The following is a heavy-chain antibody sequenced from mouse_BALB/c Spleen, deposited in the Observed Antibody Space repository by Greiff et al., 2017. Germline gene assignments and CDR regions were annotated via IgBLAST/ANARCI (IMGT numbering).Heavy chain of an antibody. Sequence: EVKLMESGAELVRSGASVKLSCTASGFNIKDYYMHWVKQRPEQGLEWIGWIDPENGDTDYAPKFQGKATMTADTSSNTAYLQLSSLTSEDTAVYYCTPVTTATSFAYWGQGTLVTVSA. D-gene: IGHD1-2*01. CDR2: IDPENGDT. CDR3: TPVTTATSFAY. CDR1: GFNIKDYY. V-gene: IGHV14-4*02. J-gene: IGHJ3*01.